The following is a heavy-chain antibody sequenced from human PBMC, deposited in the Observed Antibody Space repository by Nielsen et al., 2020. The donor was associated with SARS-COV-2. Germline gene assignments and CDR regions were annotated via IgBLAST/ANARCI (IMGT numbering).Heavy chain of an antibody. CDR2: MYSGGST. CDR1: GFTVSTNY. V-gene: IGHV3-53*01. D-gene: IGHD2-8*01. J-gene: IGHJ4*02. Sequence: GESLKISCAASGFTVSTNYMNWVRQAPGKGLEWVSVMYSGGSTFYADSVKGRFTISRDNAKNSLYLQMNSLRAEDTAVYYCAREGYCTNGVCYTGGDYWGQGTLVTVSS. CDR3: AREGYCTNGVCYTGGDY.